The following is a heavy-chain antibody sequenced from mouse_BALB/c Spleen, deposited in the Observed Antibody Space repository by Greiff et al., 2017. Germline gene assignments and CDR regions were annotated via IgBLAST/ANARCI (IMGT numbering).Heavy chain of an antibody. CDR1: GFAFSSYD. D-gene: IGHD2-1*01. CDR2: ISSGGGST. V-gene: IGHV5-12-1*01. CDR3: ARLRGNYDYAMDY. J-gene: IGHJ4*01. Sequence: DVHLVESGGGLVKPGGSLKLSCAASGFAFSSYDLSWVRQTPEKRLEWVAYISSGGGSTYYPDTVKGRFTISRDNAKNTLYLQMSSLKSEDTAMYYCARLRGNYDYAMDYWGQGTSVTVSS.